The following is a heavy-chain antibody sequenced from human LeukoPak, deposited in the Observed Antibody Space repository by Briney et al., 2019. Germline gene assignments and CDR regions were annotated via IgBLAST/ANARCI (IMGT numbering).Heavy chain of an antibody. Sequence: ASVKVSCKASGYTFSSYGISWVRQAPGQGLEWMGWMNPNSGNTGYAQKFQGRVTITRNTSISTAYMELSSLRSEDTAVYYCATYYGSGSYYNDAFDIWGQGTMVTVSS. CDR2: MNPNSGNT. V-gene: IGHV1-8*03. CDR1: GYTFSSYG. J-gene: IGHJ3*02. CDR3: ATYYGSGSYYNDAFDI. D-gene: IGHD3-10*01.